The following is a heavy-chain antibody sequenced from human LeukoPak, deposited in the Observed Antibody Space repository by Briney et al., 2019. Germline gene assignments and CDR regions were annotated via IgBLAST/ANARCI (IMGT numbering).Heavy chain of an antibody. Sequence: GGSLRLSCAASGFTFSSYGMHWVRQAPGKGLERVAVIWYDGSNKYYADSVKGRFTISRDNSKNTLYLQMNSLRAEDTAVYYCARDLTHYYYMDVWGKGTTVTVSS. D-gene: IGHD3-9*01. CDR1: GFTFSSYG. V-gene: IGHV3-33*01. J-gene: IGHJ6*03. CDR2: IWYDGSNK. CDR3: ARDLTHYYYMDV.